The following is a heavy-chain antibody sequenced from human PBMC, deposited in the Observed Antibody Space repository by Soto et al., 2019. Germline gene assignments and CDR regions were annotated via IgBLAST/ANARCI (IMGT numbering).Heavy chain of an antibody. J-gene: IGHJ4*02. V-gene: IGHV4-39*01. CDR3: ARRSDYYGSGSYYSDYFDY. Sequence: SETLSLTCTVSGGSISSSSYYWGWIRQPPGKGLEWIGSIYYSGSTYYNPSLKSRVTISVDTSKNQFSLKLSSVTAADTAVYYCARRSDYYGSGSYYSDYFDYWGQGTLVTVS. CDR2: IYYSGST. CDR1: GGSISSSSYY. D-gene: IGHD3-10*01.